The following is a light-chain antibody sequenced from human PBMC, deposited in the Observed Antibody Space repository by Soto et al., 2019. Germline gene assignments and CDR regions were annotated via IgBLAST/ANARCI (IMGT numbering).Light chain of an antibody. CDR3: NSWTTSTTMI. V-gene: IGLV2-14*03. CDR1: RSDIGAYNF. CDR2: DVS. J-gene: IGLJ2*01. Sequence: QSALTQPASVSGSPGQSITITCTGTRSDIGAYNFVSWYQQHPGEVPKLMLYDVSIRPSGVSNRFSGSKSGNTASLTISGIQAEDEADYYCNSWTTSTTMIFGGGTKVTVL.